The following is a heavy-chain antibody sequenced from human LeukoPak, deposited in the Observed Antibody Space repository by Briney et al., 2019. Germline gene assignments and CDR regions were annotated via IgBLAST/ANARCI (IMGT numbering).Heavy chain of an antibody. V-gene: IGHV3-48*03. CDR1: GFTFSSYE. J-gene: IGHJ3*02. CDR2: ISSSGSTI. D-gene: IGHD3-9*01. Sequence: PGGSLRLSCAASGFTFSSYEMNWVRQAPGKGLEWVSYISSSGSTIYYADSVKGRFTISRDNAKNSLYLQMNSLRAEDTAVYYCARASPLYYDILTGYPDDAFDIWGQGTMVTVSS. CDR3: ARASPLYYDILTGYPDDAFDI.